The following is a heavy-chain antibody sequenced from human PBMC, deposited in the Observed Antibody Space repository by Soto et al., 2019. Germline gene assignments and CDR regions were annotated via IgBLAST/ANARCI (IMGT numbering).Heavy chain of an antibody. D-gene: IGHD2-8*01. CDR3: AKWGLDAFDI. J-gene: IGHJ3*02. CDR1: GDSVSSNSAA. Sequence: SQTLSLTCAISGDSVSSNSAAWNWLRQSPSRGLEWLGRTYYRSKWYTDYAPSVNSRIVISPDTSKNHFSLHLNSVTPEDTAVYYCAKWGLDAFDIWGQGTMVTVS. CDR2: TYYRSKWYT. V-gene: IGHV6-1*01.